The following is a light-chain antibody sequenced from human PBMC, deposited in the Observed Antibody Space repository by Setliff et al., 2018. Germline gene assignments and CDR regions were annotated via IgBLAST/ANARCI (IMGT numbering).Light chain of an antibody. CDR1: SSGIGGYNY. CDR2: DVT. V-gene: IGLV2-14*01. CDR3: SSYASSGVYV. Sequence: QSVLTQPASVSGSPGQSITISCTGTSSGIGGYNYVSWYHQHPGKAPKLIISDVTKRPSGVSNRFSASKSGNTASLTISGLQAEDEADYFCSSYASSGVYVFGTGTKVTVL. J-gene: IGLJ1*01.